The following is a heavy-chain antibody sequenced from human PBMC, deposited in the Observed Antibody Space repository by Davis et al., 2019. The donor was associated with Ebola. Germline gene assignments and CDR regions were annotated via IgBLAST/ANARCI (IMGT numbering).Heavy chain of an antibody. CDR3: ARGGELHSLNVDY. J-gene: IGHJ4*02. Sequence: AASVKVSCKASGYIFTTQYLHWVRQAPGQGFQWMGIFNPSDGTASYAQRFQGRIAMTSDTSTNTLYLELRSLMSEDTAVYYCARGGELHSLNVDYWGQGTLVTVSS. CDR2: FNPSDGTA. CDR1: GYIFTTQY. D-gene: IGHD1-7*01. V-gene: IGHV1-46*01.